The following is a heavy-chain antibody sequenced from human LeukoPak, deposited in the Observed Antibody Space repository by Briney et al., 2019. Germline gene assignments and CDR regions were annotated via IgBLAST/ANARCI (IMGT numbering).Heavy chain of an antibody. Sequence: GASVKVSCKASGGTFSSYAISWVRQAPGQGLEWMGGIIPIFGTANYAQKFQGRVTITADKSTSTAYMELSSLRSEDTAVCYCASSLAVAGTEADYWGQGTLVTVSS. CDR1: GGTFSSYA. D-gene: IGHD6-19*01. CDR2: IIPIFGTA. CDR3: ASSLAVAGTEADY. J-gene: IGHJ4*02. V-gene: IGHV1-69*06.